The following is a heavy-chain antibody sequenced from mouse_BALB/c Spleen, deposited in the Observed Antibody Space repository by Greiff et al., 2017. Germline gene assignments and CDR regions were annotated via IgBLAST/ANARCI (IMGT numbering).Heavy chain of an antibody. Sequence: QVQLKQPGAELVKPGASVKLSCKASGYTFTSYWMHWVKQRPGQGLEWIGEIDPSDSYTNYNQKFKGKATLTVDKSSSTAYMQLSSLTSEDSAVYYCSQVTYYGNYRDWFAYWGQGTPVTVSA. J-gene: IGHJ3*01. CDR2: IDPSDSYT. D-gene: IGHD2-10*01. CDR1: GYTFTSYW. CDR3: SQVTYYGNYRDWFAY. V-gene: IGHV1-69*02.